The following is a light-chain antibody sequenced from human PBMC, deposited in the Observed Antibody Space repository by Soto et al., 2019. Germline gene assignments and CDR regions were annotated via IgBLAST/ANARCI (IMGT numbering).Light chain of an antibody. CDR3: QSYDSSLSGYVV. CDR1: SSNIGAGYD. CDR2: GNS. J-gene: IGLJ2*01. Sequence: QSVLTQPPSVSGAPGQRVTISCTGSSSNIGAGYDVHWYQQLPGTAPKLLIYGNSNRPSGVPDRFSGSKSGTSASLAITGLQAEDYADYYCQSYDSSLSGYVVFGGGTQLTVL. V-gene: IGLV1-40*01.